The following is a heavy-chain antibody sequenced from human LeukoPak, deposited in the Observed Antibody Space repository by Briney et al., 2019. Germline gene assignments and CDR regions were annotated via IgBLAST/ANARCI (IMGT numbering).Heavy chain of an antibody. Sequence: GGSLRLSCAASGFTFSNYWMHWVRQAPGKGLVWVSRINSDGSSRNYADSVKGRFTISRDNAKNSLYLQMNSLRAEDTAVYYCARVSGYCGGDCYPLGYWGQGTLVTVSS. CDR1: GFTFSNYW. CDR2: INSDGSSR. V-gene: IGHV3-74*01. J-gene: IGHJ4*02. D-gene: IGHD2-21*02. CDR3: ARVSGYCGGDCYPLGY.